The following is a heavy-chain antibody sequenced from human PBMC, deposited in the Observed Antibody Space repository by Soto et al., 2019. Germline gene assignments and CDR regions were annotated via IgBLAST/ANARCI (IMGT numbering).Heavy chain of an antibody. CDR2: IYPGDSDT. J-gene: IGHJ6*03. D-gene: IGHD2-15*01. CDR1: GYSLTGYW. V-gene: IGHV5-51*01. CDR3: ARLDCSGGSCYPEGYYYSYMDV. Sequence: GESLKISCKGSGYSLTGYWIGWVRQMPGKGLEWMGIIYPGDSDTRYSPSFQGQVTISADKSISTAYLQWSSLKASDTAMYYCARLDCSGGSCYPEGYYYSYMDVWGKGTTVTVSS.